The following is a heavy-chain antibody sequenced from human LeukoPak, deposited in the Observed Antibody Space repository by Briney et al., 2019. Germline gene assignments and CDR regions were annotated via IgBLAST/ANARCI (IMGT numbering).Heavy chain of an antibody. CDR2: ISGSGGST. D-gene: IGHD6-13*01. Sequence: AGGSLRLSCAASGFTFSSYAMSWVRQAPGKGLEWVSAISGSGGSTYCADSVKGRFTISRDNSKNTLYLQMNSLRAEDTAVYYCAKVKQQLPRDYFDYWGQGTLVTVSS. V-gene: IGHV3-23*01. J-gene: IGHJ4*02. CDR3: AKVKQQLPRDYFDY. CDR1: GFTFSSYA.